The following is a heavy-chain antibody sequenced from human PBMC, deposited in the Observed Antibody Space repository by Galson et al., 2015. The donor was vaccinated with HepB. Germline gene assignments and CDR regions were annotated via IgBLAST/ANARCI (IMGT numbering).Heavy chain of an antibody. CDR1: GYTFSNYA. V-gene: IGHV1-18*01. CDR3: ARDRASGSYLFYYFDL. CDR2: ISPYNRYT. Sequence: SVKVSCKASGYTFSNYAITWVRQAPGQGLEWMGWISPYNRYTNYTQKLQGRVTMTTDTATTTVYMELRSLRSDDTAVYYCARDRASGSYLFYYFDLWGRGTLVTVSS. D-gene: IGHD1-26*01. J-gene: IGHJ2*01.